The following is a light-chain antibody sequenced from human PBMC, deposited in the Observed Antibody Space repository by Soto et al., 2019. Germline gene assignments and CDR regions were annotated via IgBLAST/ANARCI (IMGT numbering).Light chain of an antibody. CDR1: ISDVGDYNY. CDR2: EVS. J-gene: IGLJ1*01. V-gene: IGLV2-14*01. Sequence: QSVLTQPASVSGSPGQSITISCTGTISDVGDYNYVSWYQQHPGKAPKLMIYEVSNRPSGVSNRFSGSKSGNTASLTISGLQAEDEADYYCSSYTSSSTLYVFGTGTKVTVL. CDR3: SSYTSSSTLYV.